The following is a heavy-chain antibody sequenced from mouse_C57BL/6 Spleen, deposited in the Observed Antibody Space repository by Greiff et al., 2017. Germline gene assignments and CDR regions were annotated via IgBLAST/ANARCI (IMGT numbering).Heavy chain of an antibody. CDR3: ARIDYYGKSYVYFDG. D-gene: IGHD1-1*01. J-gene: IGHJ1*03. CDR1: GFSLSNFGMG. Sequence: QVTLKESGPGILQPSQTLSLTCSFSGFSLSNFGMGVGWISQPSGKGLEWLVHIWWDDDKYYNPALKSRLTISKETSKNRVFLNIANVDTADTATYYCARIDYYGKSYVYFDGWGTGTTVTVSS. CDR2: IWWDDDK. V-gene: IGHV8-8*01.